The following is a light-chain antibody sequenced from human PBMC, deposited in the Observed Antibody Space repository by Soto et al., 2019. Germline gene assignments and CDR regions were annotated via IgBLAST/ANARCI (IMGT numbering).Light chain of an antibody. CDR1: SSDVGRYNF. Sequence: QSVLTQPASVSGSPGQSITISCTGTSSDVGRYNFVSWYQQHPGKAPKFIIYDVNNRPSGVSNRFSGSKSGDTASLTISGLQAEDEADYYCSSNTSSSTYVFGTGTKVTVL. CDR2: DVN. V-gene: IGLV2-14*01. J-gene: IGLJ1*01. CDR3: SSNTSSSTYV.